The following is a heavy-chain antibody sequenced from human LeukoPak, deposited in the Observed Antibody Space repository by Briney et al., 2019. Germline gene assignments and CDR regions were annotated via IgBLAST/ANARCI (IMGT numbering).Heavy chain of an antibody. CDR2: ISTRSNYI. D-gene: IGHD5-12*01. CDR3: ARDWDIVATTHFDY. J-gene: IGHJ4*02. CDR1: GFNFRSYI. V-gene: IGHV3-21*06. Sequence: GGSLTLSCAASGFNFRSYIMNWIRQAPGKGPEWVSSISTRSNYIYYRDSVKGRFTISRDDARNSLYLQMNSLRAEDTAVYYCARDWDIVATTHFDYWGQGTLVTVSS.